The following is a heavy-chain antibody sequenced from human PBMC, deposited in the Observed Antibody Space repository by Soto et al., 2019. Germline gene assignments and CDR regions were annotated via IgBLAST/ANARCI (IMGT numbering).Heavy chain of an antibody. CDR3: ARAPYCGGDYLCWFDP. D-gene: IGHD2-21*01. CDR1: GGSISSGDYY. J-gene: IGHJ5*02. V-gene: IGHV4-30-4*01. Sequence: QVQLQESGPGLVKPSQTLSLTCTVSGGSISSGDYYWSWIRQPPGKGLEWIGYIYYSGSTYYNPSLKSRVTISVDTSKNQFSLKLSSVTAADTAVYYCARAPYCGGDYLCWFDPWGQGTLVTVSS. CDR2: IYYSGST.